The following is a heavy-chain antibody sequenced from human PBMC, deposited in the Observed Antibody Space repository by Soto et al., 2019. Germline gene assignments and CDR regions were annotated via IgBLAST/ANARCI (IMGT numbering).Heavy chain of an antibody. Sequence: LRLSCAASGFTFNTYGMTWVRQAPGKGLEWVSTVSGSGGGTYYADSVKGRFTISRVNSKNTMYLEMSNLRAEDTAVYFCARIGPYCGGDCYPDFDFWGLGTPVTVSS. J-gene: IGHJ4*02. CDR2: VSGSGGGT. D-gene: IGHD2-21*02. V-gene: IGHV3-23*01. CDR1: GFTFNTYG. CDR3: ARIGPYCGGDCYPDFDF.